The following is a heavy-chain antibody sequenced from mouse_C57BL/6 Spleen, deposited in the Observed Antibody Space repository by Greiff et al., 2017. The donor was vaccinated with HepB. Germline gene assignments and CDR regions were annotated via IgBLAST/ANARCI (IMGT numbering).Heavy chain of an antibody. CDR1: GFNIKDYY. CDR3: ARGATVVYYYAMDY. D-gene: IGHD1-1*01. Sequence: EVHLVESGAELVKPGASVKLSCTASGFNIKDYYMHWVKQRTEQGLEWIGRIDPEDGETKYAPKFQGKATITADTSSNTAYLQLSSLTSEDTAVYYCARGATVVYYYAMDYWGQGTSVTVSS. J-gene: IGHJ4*01. CDR2: IDPEDGET. V-gene: IGHV14-2*01.